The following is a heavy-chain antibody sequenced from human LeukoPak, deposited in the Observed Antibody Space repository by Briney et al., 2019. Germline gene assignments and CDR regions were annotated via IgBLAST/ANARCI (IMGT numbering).Heavy chain of an antibody. CDR2: IYPGDSDT. V-gene: IGHV5-51*01. CDR3: ASPDSNAYYDDTGLPYDAFDI. J-gene: IGHJ3*02. CDR1: GYSFTTYW. D-gene: IGHD3-22*01. Sequence: GESLKISCKGSGYSFTTYWIGWVRQMPGKGLEWMGIIYPGDSDTRYSPSFQGQVTISADKSISTAYVQWSSLKASDTAMSYSASPDSNAYYDDTGLPYDAFDIWGQGTLVTVSS.